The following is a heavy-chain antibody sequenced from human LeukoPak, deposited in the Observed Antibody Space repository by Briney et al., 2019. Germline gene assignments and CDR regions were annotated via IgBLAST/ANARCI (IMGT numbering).Heavy chain of an antibody. Sequence: ASVKVSCKASGYTFTNYYIHWVRQAPGQGLEWMGGIIPIFGTANYAQKFQGRVTITADKSTSTAYMELSSLRSEDTAVYYCARDLFPYYYDSTPDAFDIWGQGTMVTVSS. CDR1: GYTFTNYY. J-gene: IGHJ3*02. CDR2: IIPIFGTA. D-gene: IGHD3-22*01. V-gene: IGHV1-69*06. CDR3: ARDLFPYYYDSTPDAFDI.